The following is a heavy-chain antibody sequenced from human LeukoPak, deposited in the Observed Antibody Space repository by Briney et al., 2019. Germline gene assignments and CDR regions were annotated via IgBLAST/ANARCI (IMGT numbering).Heavy chain of an antibody. CDR1: GFTFSSYG. V-gene: IGHV3-30*03. CDR2: ISYDGSNK. CDR3: ARAEYSSSWYGVYFDY. D-gene: IGHD6-13*01. J-gene: IGHJ4*02. Sequence: AGGSLRLSCAASGFTFSSYGMHWVRQAPGKGLEWVAVISYDGSNKYYADSVKGRFTISRDNSKNTLYLQMNSLRAEDTAVYYCARAEYSSSWYGVYFDYWGQGTLVTVSS.